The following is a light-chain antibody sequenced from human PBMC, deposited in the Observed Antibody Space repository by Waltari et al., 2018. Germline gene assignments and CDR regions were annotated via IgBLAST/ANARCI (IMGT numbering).Light chain of an antibody. CDR2: DAS. Sequence: DIQMTQSPSTLSASVGDRVTISCRASQNMSRWLAWYRQTSGRAPQLLISDASTLESGVPSRFSGSGSGTEFTLTISSLQPDDFATYYCQQYNFYRFTFGPGTKVDIK. CDR3: QQYNFYRFT. J-gene: IGKJ3*01. V-gene: IGKV1-5*01. CDR1: QNMSRW.